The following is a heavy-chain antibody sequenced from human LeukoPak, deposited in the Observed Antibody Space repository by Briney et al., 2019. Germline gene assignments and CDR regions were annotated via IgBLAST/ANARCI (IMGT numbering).Heavy chain of an antibody. CDR2: IIPIFGTA. CDR1: GGTFSSYA. CDR3: ARWVGNWDIVVVPAAPSDAFDI. Sequence: SVKVSCKASGGTFSSYAISWVRQAPGQGLEWMGGIIPIFGTANYAQKFQGRVTITADESTSTAYMELSSLRSEDTAVYYCARWVGNWDIVVVPAAPSDAFDIWGQGTMVTVSS. J-gene: IGHJ3*02. V-gene: IGHV1-69*01. D-gene: IGHD2-2*01.